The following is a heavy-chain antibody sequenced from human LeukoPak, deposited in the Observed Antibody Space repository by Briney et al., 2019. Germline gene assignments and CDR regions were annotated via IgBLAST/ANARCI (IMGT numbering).Heavy chain of an antibody. D-gene: IGHD3-9*01. V-gene: IGHV4-34*01. CDR1: GGSFSGYY. CDR2: INHSGST. J-gene: IGHJ6*03. CDR3: AGRVLRYFDWLPPYYYMDV. Sequence: SETLSLTCAVYGGSFSGYYWSWIRQPPGKGLEWIGEINHSGSTNYNPSLKSRVTISVDTSRNQFSLKLSSVTAADTAVYYCAGRVLRYFDWLPPYYYMDVWGKGTTVTVSS.